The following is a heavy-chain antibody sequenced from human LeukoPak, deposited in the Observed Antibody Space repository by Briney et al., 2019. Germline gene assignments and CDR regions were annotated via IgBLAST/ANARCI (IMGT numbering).Heavy chain of an antibody. Sequence: GGSLRLSCAASGFTFSDYYMSWIRQAPGKGLEWVSYISSSSSYTDYADSVKGRFTISRDNAKNSLYLQMNSLRAEDTAVYYCARAYSSGWYGDYWGQGTLVTVSS. V-gene: IGHV3-11*06. CDR3: ARAYSSGWYGDY. CDR2: ISSSSSYT. D-gene: IGHD6-19*01. J-gene: IGHJ4*02. CDR1: GFTFSDYY.